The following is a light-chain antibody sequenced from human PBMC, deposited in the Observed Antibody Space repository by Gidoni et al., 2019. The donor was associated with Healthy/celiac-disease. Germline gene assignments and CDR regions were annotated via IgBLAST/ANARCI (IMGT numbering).Light chain of an antibody. CDR3: QQYYSTPYT. J-gene: IGKJ2*01. CDR1: QSVLYSSNNKNY. CDR2: WAS. Sequence: IVMTQSPDSLAVSLGERATINCKPSQSVLYSSNNKNYLAWYQQKPGQPPKLLIYWASTRESGVPDRFSGSGSGTDFTLTISSLQAEDVAVYYCQQYYSTPYTLGQXTKLEIK. V-gene: IGKV4-1*01.